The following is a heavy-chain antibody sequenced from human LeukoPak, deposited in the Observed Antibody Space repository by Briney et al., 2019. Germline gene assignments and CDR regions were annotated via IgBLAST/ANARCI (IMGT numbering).Heavy chain of an antibody. Sequence: GGSLRLSCSASGFTFSSYAMHWVRQAPGKGLEYVSAISSNGGSTYYADSVKGRFTTSRDNSKNTLYLQLSRLRPEDTAVYYCVAGYCSSASCPMGAEYFQHWGQGTLVTVSS. V-gene: IGHV3-64D*06. CDR1: GFTFSSYA. J-gene: IGHJ1*01. D-gene: IGHD2-2*01. CDR3: VAGYCSSASCPMGAEYFQH. CDR2: ISSNGGST.